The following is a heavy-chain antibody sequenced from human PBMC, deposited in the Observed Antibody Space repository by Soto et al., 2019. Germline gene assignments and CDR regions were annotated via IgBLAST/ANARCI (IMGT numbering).Heavy chain of an antibody. CDR3: AKDYSSSWYNNYYSMDV. Sequence: EVQLVESGGGLVQPGRSLRLSCAASGFTFDDYAMHWVRQAPGKGLEWVSGISWNSGSIGYADSVKGRFTISRDNAKNSLYLQMNSLRAEDTALYYCAKDYSSSWYNNYYSMDVWGKGTTVTVSS. D-gene: IGHD6-13*01. CDR1: GFTFDDYA. J-gene: IGHJ6*03. V-gene: IGHV3-9*01. CDR2: ISWNSGSI.